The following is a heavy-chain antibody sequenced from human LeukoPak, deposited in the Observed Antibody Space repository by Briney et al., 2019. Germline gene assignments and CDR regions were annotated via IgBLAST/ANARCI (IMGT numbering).Heavy chain of an antibody. Sequence: PSETLSLTCTGSGGSISGDYWSWIRQPPGKGLEWVAYIYYTGATNYNPSLKSRATISVDTSKNQFSLRLSSVTAADTAVYYCARLQGDSTAIFDYWGQGTLVSVSS. V-gene: IGHV4-59*01. CDR1: GGSISGDY. CDR3: ARLQGDSTAIFDY. J-gene: IGHJ4*02. D-gene: IGHD2-21*01. CDR2: IYYTGAT.